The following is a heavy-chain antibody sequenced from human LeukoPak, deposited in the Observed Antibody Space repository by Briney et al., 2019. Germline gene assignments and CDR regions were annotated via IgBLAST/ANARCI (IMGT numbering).Heavy chain of an antibody. CDR3: TTGGSYENWFDP. D-gene: IGHD1-26*01. Sequence: ASVTVSCTASGYTFTGYYMHWVRQAPGQGLEWMGWINPNSGGTNYAQKFQGRVTMTRDTSISTAYMELSRLRSDDTAVYYCTTGGSYENWFDPWGQGTLVTVSS. V-gene: IGHV1-2*02. CDR2: INPNSGGT. CDR1: GYTFTGYY. J-gene: IGHJ5*02.